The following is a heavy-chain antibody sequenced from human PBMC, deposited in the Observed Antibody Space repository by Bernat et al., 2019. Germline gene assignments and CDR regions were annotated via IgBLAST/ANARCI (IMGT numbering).Heavy chain of an antibody. V-gene: IGHV3-30*18. D-gene: IGHD3-22*01. J-gene: IGHJ4*02. CDR3: AKGYYDSSGYYYYFDY. Sequence: QVQLVESGGGVVQPGRSLRLSCAASGFTFSSYGMHWVRQAPGKGLEWVAVISYDGSNKYYADSVKGRFTISRDNSKNTLYLQMNSLRAEDTAVYYCAKGYYDSSGYYYYFDYWGQGTLVTVSS. CDR2: ISYDGSNK. CDR1: GFTFSSYG.